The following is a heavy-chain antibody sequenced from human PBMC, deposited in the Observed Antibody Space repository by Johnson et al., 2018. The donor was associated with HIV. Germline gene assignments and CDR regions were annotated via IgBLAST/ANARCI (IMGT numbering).Heavy chain of an antibody. V-gene: IGHV3-30*18. D-gene: IGHD4/OR15-4a*01. CDR3: AKLGDYSGLNGFDI. Sequence: QVQLVESGGGAVQPGKSLRLSCAASGFTFSGYGMHWVRQAPGKGLEWVAVISYDGNNKYYADSVKGRFTVSRDNSQNTLYLQINTLRTEDTAVYYCAKLGDYSGLNGFDIWGQGTMVTVSS. CDR1: GFTFSGYG. J-gene: IGHJ3*02. CDR2: ISYDGNNK.